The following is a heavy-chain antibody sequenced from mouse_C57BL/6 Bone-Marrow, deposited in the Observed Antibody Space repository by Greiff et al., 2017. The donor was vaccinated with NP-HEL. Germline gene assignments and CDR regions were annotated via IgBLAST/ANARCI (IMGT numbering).Heavy chain of an antibody. CDR3: ARYGSIHRYFDY. Sequence: EVKLMESGGGLVQPGGSLSLSCAASGFTFTDYYMSWVRQPPGKALEWLGFIRNKANGYTTEYSASVKGRFTISRDNSQSILYLQMNALRAEDSATYYCARYGSIHRYFDYWGQGTTLTVSS. J-gene: IGHJ2*01. CDR1: GFTFTDYY. CDR2: IRNKANGYTT. V-gene: IGHV7-3*01. D-gene: IGHD1-1*01.